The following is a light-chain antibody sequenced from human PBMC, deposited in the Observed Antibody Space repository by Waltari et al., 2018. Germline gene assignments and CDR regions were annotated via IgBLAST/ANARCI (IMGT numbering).Light chain of an antibody. CDR1: SGHSSYA. V-gene: IGLV4-69*01. J-gene: IGLJ3*02. CDR3: QTGGFGIWV. Sequence: QLLLTQSPSASASLGASVKLTCTLSSGHSSYAIAWHQPQPDKGPRYLMKVNRDGSHIKGDGIPDRFSGSSSGAERYLTISSLQSEDEADYYCQTGGFGIWVFGGGTKLTVL. CDR2: VNRDGSH.